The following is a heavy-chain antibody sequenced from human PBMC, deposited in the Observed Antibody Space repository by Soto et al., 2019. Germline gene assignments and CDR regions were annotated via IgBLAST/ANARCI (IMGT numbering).Heavy chain of an antibody. CDR1: GYTLTELS. CDR2: FDPEDGET. V-gene: IGHV1-24*01. Sequence: QVQLVQSGAEVKKPGASVKVSCKVSGYTLTELSMHWVRQAPGKGLEWMGGFDPEDGETIYAQKFQGRVTMTEDTSTDTADMELGRLRSEDTAGYYCATFTAVAMYWYFDLWGRGTLVTVSS. D-gene: IGHD6-19*01. J-gene: IGHJ2*01. CDR3: ATFTAVAMYWYFDL.